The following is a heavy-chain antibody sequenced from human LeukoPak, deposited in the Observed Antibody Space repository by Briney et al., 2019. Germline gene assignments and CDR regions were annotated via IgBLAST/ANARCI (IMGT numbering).Heavy chain of an antibody. V-gene: IGHV3-33*01. Sequence: GGSLRLSCAASGFTFSSYGMHWVRQAPCKGLEWVAVIWYDGSNKYYADSVKGRFTISRDNSKNTLYLQMGSLRAEDMAVYYCAREGYSYGYTPYYFDYWGQGTLVTVSS. CDR1: GFTFSSYG. CDR3: AREGYSYGYTPYYFDY. CDR2: IWYDGSNK. D-gene: IGHD5-18*01. J-gene: IGHJ4*02.